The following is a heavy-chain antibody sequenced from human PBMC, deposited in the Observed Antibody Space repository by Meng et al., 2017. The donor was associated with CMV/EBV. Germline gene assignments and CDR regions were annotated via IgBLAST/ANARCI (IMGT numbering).Heavy chain of an antibody. CDR3: ARTNGYLPSYFDY. J-gene: IGHJ4*02. CDR1: EFTVSDYS. V-gene: IGHV3-21*01. CDR2: ISSSNTYI. Sequence: VSEFTVSDYSMDWVRQATGKWLECVSSISSSNTYIYYAASVKCRFTISRDNAKDSLSLQMSSLRAEDTAMYYCARTNGYLPSYFDYWGQGTLVTVSS. D-gene: IGHD5-24*01.